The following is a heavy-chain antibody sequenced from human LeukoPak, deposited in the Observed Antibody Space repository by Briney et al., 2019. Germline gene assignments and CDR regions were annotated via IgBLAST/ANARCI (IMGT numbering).Heavy chain of an antibody. D-gene: IGHD3-3*01. CDR1: GFTFSSYS. CDR2: ISSSSSYI. J-gene: IGHJ4*02. V-gene: IGHV3-21*01. CDR3: ARDGLTIFGVVTL. Sequence: GGSLRLSCAASGFTFSSYSMNWVRQAPGKGLEWVSSISSSSSYIYYADSVKGRFTISRDNAKNSLYLQMNSLRGEDTAVYYCARDGLTIFGVVTLWGQGTLVTASS.